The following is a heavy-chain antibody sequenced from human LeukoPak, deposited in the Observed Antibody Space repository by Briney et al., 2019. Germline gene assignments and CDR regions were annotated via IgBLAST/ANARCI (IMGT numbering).Heavy chain of an antibody. V-gene: IGHV4-59*01. J-gene: IGHJ4*02. CDR1: GGSFSSYY. Sequence: SETLSLTCAVSGGSFSSYYWSLIRQPPGKGLECIGYIYYSGSTNYNPSLKSRVTISVDTSKNQFSLQLSSVTAADTAVYYCARDGGATIRGDYFDYWGPGTLVTVSS. D-gene: IGHD5-12*01. CDR3: ARDGGATIRGDYFDY. CDR2: IYYSGST.